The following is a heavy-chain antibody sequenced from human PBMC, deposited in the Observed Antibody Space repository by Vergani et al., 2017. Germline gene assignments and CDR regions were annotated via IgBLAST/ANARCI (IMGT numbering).Heavy chain of an antibody. CDR1: GGTFSSYA. J-gene: IGHJ4*02. Sequence: QVQLVQSGAEVKKPGSSVKVSCKASGGTFSSYAISWVRQAPGQGLEWMGRILPIFGTANYAQKFQGRVTITADKSTSTAYMALSSLRAEDTAVYYCARDPPLYCSSTSCYGGYWGQGTLVTVSS. V-gene: IGHV1-69*14. CDR2: ILPIFGTA. D-gene: IGHD2-2*01. CDR3: ARDPPLYCSSTSCYGGY.